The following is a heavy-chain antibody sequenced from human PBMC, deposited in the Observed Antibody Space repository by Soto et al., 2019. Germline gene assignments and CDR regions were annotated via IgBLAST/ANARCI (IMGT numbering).Heavy chain of an antibody. CDR1: GYTFTSYG. Sequence: QVQLVQSGAEVKKPGASVKVSCKASGYTFTSYGISWVRQAPGQGLEWMGWISAYNGNTNYAQKLQGRVTMTTDTSTSTAYMELRSLRSDATAVYYCARGIDGAGDYYYYGMDVWGQGTTVTVSS. J-gene: IGHJ6*02. V-gene: IGHV1-18*01. CDR2: ISAYNGNT. D-gene: IGHD3-3*02. CDR3: ARGIDGAGDYYYYGMDV.